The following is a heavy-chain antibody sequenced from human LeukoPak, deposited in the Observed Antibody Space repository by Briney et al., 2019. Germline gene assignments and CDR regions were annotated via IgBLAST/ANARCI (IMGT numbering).Heavy chain of an antibody. V-gene: IGHV4-39*01. J-gene: IGHJ4*02. D-gene: IGHD5-24*01. CDR1: GGSINSHRYY. Sequence: SETLPLTFTVSGGSINSHRYYWGWIRQPPGKSPEWFGCDYYDGPSLSNPSLQRRADVFVDTYRDQFSLDLRFVTAADRALFYCVRHVSTNTGYFDSCGRGTLASVSS. CDR2: DYYDGPS. CDR3: VRHVSTNTGYFDS.